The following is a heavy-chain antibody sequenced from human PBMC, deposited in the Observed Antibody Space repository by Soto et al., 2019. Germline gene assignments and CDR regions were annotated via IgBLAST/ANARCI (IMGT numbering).Heavy chain of an antibody. V-gene: IGHV3-74*01. Sequence: EVQLVESGVTLVQPGGSLRLSCAASAFSFSTSWMHWVRQAPGEGLVWVSRINPDGRTINYADSVKGRFTNSRDNAKDPLYPQMNILRVEDTGVYLCAKAGYYRFYNLGLGTLVTVAS. CDR3: AKAGYYRFYN. J-gene: IGHJ4*02. D-gene: IGHD5-18*01. CDR1: AFSFSTSW. CDR2: INPDGRTI.